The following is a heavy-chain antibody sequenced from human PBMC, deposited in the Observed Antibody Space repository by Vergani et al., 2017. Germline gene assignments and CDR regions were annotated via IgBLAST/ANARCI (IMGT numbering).Heavy chain of an antibody. CDR3: ASVVGATLFDY. V-gene: IGHV4-39*07. CDR2: IYYSGST. D-gene: IGHD1-26*01. Sequence: QVQLQQWGAGLLKPSETLSLTCTVSGGSISSSSYYWGWIRQPPGKGLEWIGSIYYSGSTYYNPSLKSRVTISVDTSKNQFSLKLSSVTAADTAVYYCASVVGATLFDYWGQGTLVTVSS. CDR1: GGSISSSSYY. J-gene: IGHJ4*02.